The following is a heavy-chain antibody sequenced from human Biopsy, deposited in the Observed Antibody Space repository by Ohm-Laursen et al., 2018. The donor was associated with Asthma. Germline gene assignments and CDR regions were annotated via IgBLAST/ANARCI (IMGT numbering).Heavy chain of an antibody. D-gene: IGHD3-16*01. CDR2: IIPIVGTT. V-gene: IGHV1-69*13. Sequence: SVKVSCKASGGTFSSDAIGWVRQAPGQGLEWMGGIIPIVGTTAYAQKFQGRVTIAADEATSTAYMELSSLRSEDTAVYYCARDQGDFWFFDLWGRGSLVTVSS. CDR1: GGTFSSDA. J-gene: IGHJ2*01. CDR3: ARDQGDFWFFDL.